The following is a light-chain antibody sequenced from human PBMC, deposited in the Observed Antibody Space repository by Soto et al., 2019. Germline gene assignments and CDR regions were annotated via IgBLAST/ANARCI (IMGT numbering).Light chain of an antibody. CDR3: SSYAGSSNV. Sequence: QSALTQPPSASGSPGQSVAISCTGTSSVVGGYNYVSWYQQHPGKAPKLVIYEVNKRPSGVPDRFSGSKSGNTASLTVSGLQAEDEADYYCSSYAGSSNVFGTGTKLTVL. J-gene: IGLJ1*01. CDR1: SSVVGGYNY. CDR2: EVN. V-gene: IGLV2-8*01.